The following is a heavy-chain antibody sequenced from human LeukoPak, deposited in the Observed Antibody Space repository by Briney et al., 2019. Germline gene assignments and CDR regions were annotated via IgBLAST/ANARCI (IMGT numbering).Heavy chain of an antibody. CDR1: GFTFDDYA. D-gene: IGHD6-19*01. J-gene: IGHJ4*02. V-gene: IGHV3-23*01. CDR3: AKDKFSSGWYYFDY. Sequence: GGSLRLSCAVSGFTFDDYAMSWVRQAPGKGLEWVSTISGGGDATYYADSVKGRFTISRDNSKNTLYLQMNSLRAEDTAVYYCAKDKFSSGWYYFDYWGQGTLVTVSS. CDR2: ISGGGDAT.